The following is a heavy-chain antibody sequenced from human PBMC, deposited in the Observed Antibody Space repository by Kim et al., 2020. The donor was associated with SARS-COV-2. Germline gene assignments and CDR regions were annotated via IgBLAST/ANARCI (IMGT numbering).Heavy chain of an antibody. CDR3: VRDGFSTNWCLDC. Sequence: GGSLRLSCTVSGFNFRSYYMAWVRQAPGKGLEWVADISHGGGTTKYLDSVEGRFTISRDDAKNSLYLEMNSLRVEDTAVYYCVRDGFSTNWCLDCWGRGNLVRVS. J-gene: IGHJ4*02. V-gene: IGHV3-7*01. CDR1: GFNFRSYY. D-gene: IGHD2-8*01. CDR2: ISHGGGTT.